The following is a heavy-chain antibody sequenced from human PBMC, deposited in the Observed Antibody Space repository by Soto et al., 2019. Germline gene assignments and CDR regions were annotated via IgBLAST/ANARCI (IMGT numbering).Heavy chain of an antibody. V-gene: IGHV3-33*01. CDR2: IWYDGSNK. Sequence: GGSLRLSCAASGFTFSSYGMHWVRQAPGKGLEWVAVIWYDGSNKYYADSVKGRFTISRDNSKNTLYLQMNSLRAEDTAVYYCARDGLEWLLYEESNWFDPWGQGTLVTVS. J-gene: IGHJ5*02. CDR1: GFTFSSYG. D-gene: IGHD3-3*01. CDR3: ARDGLEWLLYEESNWFDP.